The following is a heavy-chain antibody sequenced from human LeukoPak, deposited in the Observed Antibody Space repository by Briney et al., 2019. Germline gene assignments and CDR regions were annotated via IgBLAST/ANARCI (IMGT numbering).Heavy chain of an antibody. J-gene: IGHJ4*02. CDR1: GFTFSIYS. CDR2: IRSSNDYI. CDR3: ARDWDGSGWPIDY. Sequence: GGPLRLSCAASGFTFSIYSMNWVRQAPGKGLEWVSSIRSSNDYIYYADSVKGRFTISRNNAKNSLYLQMNSLRAEDTAVYYCARDWDGSGWPIDYWGQGTLVTVSS. D-gene: IGHD6-19*01. V-gene: IGHV3-21*04.